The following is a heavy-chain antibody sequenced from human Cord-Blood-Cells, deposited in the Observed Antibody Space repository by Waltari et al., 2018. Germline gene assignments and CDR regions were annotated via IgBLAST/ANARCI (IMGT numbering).Heavy chain of an antibody. Sequence: QVQLQQWCAVLLEPSEAVALTCAAYGEAFSGYYWSCIRHPPGKGLGWIAEINHNRKNNYNPHRKGRITIAVDTTKNQLSLKLSSLTDADTAVYSCARGGRYSSSSHGYFDLWDRGTLVTVSS. CDR3: ARGGRYSSSSHGYFDL. CDR2: INHNRKN. V-gene: IGHV4-34*01. CDR1: GEAFSGYY. D-gene: IGHD6-6*01. J-gene: IGHJ2*01.